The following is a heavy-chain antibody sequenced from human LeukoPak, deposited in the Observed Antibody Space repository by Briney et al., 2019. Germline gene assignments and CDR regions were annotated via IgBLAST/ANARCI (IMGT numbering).Heavy chain of an antibody. CDR3: ARASWQYSYGYNFDY. CDR2: ISYDGSNK. Sequence: GGSLRLSCAASGFTFSSYAMHWVRQAPGKGLEWVAVISYDGSNKYYADSVKGRFTISRDNSKNTLYLQMNSLRAEDTAVYYCARASWQYSYGYNFDYWGQGTLVTVSS. CDR1: GFTFSSYA. V-gene: IGHV3-30-3*01. D-gene: IGHD5-18*01. J-gene: IGHJ4*02.